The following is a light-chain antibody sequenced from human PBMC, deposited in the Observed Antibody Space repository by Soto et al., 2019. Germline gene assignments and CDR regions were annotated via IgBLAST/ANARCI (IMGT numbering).Light chain of an antibody. V-gene: IGKV1-27*01. J-gene: IGKJ4*01. Sequence: DIQMTQSPSSLSAALGDRVTITCRASQGIGVYLAWFQQKPWNVPKLLIYAAATLQSGVPSRFSGSGSGTDFTLNISSLKHDDVATYYCQKYNSDPLTFGGGTKVEIK. CDR2: AAA. CDR3: QKYNSDPLT. CDR1: QGIGVY.